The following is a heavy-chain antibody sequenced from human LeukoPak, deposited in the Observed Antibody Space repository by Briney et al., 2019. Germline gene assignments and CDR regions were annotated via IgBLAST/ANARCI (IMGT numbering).Heavy chain of an antibody. CDR3: AKGLTYYYDSSGYYWS. CDR2: ISGSGGST. D-gene: IGHD3-22*01. V-gene: IGHV3-23*01. CDR1: GFTFSSYA. Sequence: GGSLRLSCVASGFTFSSYAMSWVRQAPGKGLEWVSAISGSGGSTYYADSVKGRFTISRDNSKNTLYLQMNSLRAEDTAVYYCAKGLTYYYDSSGYYWSRGQGTLVTVSS. J-gene: IGHJ4*02.